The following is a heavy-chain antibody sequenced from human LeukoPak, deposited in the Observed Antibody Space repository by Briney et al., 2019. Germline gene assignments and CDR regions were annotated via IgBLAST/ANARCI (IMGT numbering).Heavy chain of an antibody. CDR2: ISYDGSNK. CDR3: ARDRSGGKDYYVLMDV. D-gene: IGHD3-10*02. J-gene: IGHJ6*02. V-gene: IGHV3-30*04. CDR1: GFTFSSYA. Sequence: GRPLRLSCAASGFTFSSYAMHWVRQAPGKGLEWVAVISYDGSNKYYADSVKGRFTISRDNSKNTLYLQMNSLRAEDTAVYYCARDRSGGKDYYVLMDVWGQGTTVTVSS.